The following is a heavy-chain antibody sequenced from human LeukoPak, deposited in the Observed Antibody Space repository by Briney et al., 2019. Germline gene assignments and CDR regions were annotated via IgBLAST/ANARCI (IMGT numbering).Heavy chain of an antibody. CDR1: GFTFSSYA. Sequence: GGSLRLSCAASGFTFSSYAMSWVRQAPGKGLEWVSAISGSGGSTYYADSVKGRFTISRDNSKNTPYLQMNSLRAEDTAVYYCARDNSGFLDYWGQGTLVTVSS. CDR2: ISGSGGST. D-gene: IGHD3-22*01. V-gene: IGHV3-23*01. CDR3: ARDNSGFLDY. J-gene: IGHJ4*02.